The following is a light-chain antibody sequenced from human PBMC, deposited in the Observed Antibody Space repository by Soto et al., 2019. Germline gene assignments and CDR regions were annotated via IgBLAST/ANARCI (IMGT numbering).Light chain of an antibody. CDR1: QSVSSN. V-gene: IGKV3-15*01. Sequence: EIVMTQSPATLSVSPGERATLSCRASQSVSSNLAWYQQKPGQAPRLLIYGASTRATGITARYTGSGSGTEFTSTISGLQAEDFAVYYCQQYNNWPPYTFGQGTKLEIK. J-gene: IGKJ2*01. CDR2: GAS. CDR3: QQYNNWPPYT.